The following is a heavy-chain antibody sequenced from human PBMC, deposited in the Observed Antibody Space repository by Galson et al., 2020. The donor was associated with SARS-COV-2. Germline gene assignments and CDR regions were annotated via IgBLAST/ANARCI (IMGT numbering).Heavy chain of an antibody. CDR3: ARGGSGRGYVY. CDR1: GDSLSSDIAS. CDR2: TFYRSKWYN. J-gene: IGHJ4*02. D-gene: IGHD6-13*01. V-gene: IGHV6-1*01. Sequence: SQTLSLTCAISGDSLSSDIASWTSIRPSPSTGLEWLGRTFYRSKWYNDYAVSVKSRITINPDTSKNQFSLQLNSVTPDDTAVYYCARGGSGRGYVYWGQGTLVTVSS.